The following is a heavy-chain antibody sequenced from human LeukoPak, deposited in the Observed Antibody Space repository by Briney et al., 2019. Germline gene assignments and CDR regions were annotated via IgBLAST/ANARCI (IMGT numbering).Heavy chain of an antibody. D-gene: IGHD2-2*02. CDR3: AKEDRCRNCYTSLDH. CDR1: GYSLSSGFY. V-gene: IGHV4-38-2*02. CDR2: IYHSGST. Sequence: PSDTLSLTCTVSGYSLSSGFYWGWIRQPPGKGLEWIGSIYHSGSTFYNPSLKGRVTISVDTSKNHFSLQLTSVTAAATAVYYCAKEDRCRNCYTSLDHRGQGTLVHVPS. J-gene: IGHJ4*02.